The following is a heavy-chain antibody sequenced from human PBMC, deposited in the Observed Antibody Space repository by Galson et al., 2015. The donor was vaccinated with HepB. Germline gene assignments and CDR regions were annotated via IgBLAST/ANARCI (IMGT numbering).Heavy chain of an antibody. V-gene: IGHV3-23*01. D-gene: IGHD6-19*01. CDR3: AKEYSGFHGASYVYYGIDV. Sequence: SLRLSCAASGFTFSTYAGFWVRQAPGKGLDWVSGISGSGAGTYYADSVKGRFTISRDNSKSMIYLQMNSLRVEDTAVYYCAKEYSGFHGASYVYYGIDVWGRGTTVSVSS. J-gene: IGHJ6*02. CDR1: GFTFSTYA. CDR2: ISGSGAGT.